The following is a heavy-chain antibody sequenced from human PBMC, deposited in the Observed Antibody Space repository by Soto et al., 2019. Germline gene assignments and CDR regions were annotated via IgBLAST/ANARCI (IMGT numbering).Heavy chain of an antibody. CDR1: GGSFSGYY. V-gene: IGHV4-34*01. D-gene: IGHD6-13*01. CDR2: INHSGST. Sequence: SETLYLTCAVYGGSFSGYYWSWIRQPPGKGLEWIGEINHSGSTNYNPSLKSRVTISVDTSKNQFSLKLSSVTAADTAVYYCARGRVGPYSSSWYGRYWFDPWGQGTLVTVSS. CDR3: ARGRVGPYSSSWYGRYWFDP. J-gene: IGHJ5*02.